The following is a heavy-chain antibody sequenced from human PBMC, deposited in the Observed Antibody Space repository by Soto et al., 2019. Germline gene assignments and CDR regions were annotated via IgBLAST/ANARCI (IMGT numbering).Heavy chain of an antibody. CDR2: IYYSGST. CDR1: GGSIDSPDYY. Sequence: SETLSLTCTVSGGSIDSPDYYWSWIRQPPGKGLEWIGYIYYSGSTNYNPSLKSRVTISVDTSKNQFSLKLSSVTAADTAVYYCARGITIFGVVIKVGYYGMDVWGQGTTVTVSS. D-gene: IGHD3-3*01. V-gene: IGHV4-61*08. J-gene: IGHJ6*02. CDR3: ARGITIFGVVIKVGYYGMDV.